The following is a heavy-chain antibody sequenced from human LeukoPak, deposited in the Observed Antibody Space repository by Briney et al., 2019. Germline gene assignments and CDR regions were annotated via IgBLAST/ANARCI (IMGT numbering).Heavy chain of an antibody. CDR3: ARELTADQPYGDYPIYYYYGMDV. V-gene: IGHV1-18*01. D-gene: IGHD4-17*01. CDR2: ISAYNGNT. J-gene: IGHJ6*02. CDR1: GYTFTSYG. Sequence: GASVKVSCKASGYTFTSYGISWVRQAPGQGVEWMGWISAYNGNTNYAQKLQGRVTMTTDTSTSTAYMELRSLRSDDTAVYYCARELTADQPYGDYPIYYYYGMDVWGQGTTVTVSS.